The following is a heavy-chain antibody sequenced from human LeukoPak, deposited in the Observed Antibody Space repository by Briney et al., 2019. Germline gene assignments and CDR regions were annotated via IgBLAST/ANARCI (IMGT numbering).Heavy chain of an antibody. D-gene: IGHD6-13*01. J-gene: IGHJ6*03. CDR2: IYYSGNT. CDR1: GSSISNYY. Sequence: SETLSLTCTVSGSSISNYYWGWIRQAPGKGLEWIGSIYYSGNTYYNSSLKSRVTISLDTSKNQFSLNLFSVTAADTAVYYCARLGSSSSLYYYYYMDVWGKGTTVTISS. CDR3: ARLGSSSSLYYYYYMDV. V-gene: IGHV4-39*07.